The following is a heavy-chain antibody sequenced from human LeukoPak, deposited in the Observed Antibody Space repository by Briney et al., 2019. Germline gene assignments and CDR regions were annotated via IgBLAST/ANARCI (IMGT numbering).Heavy chain of an antibody. V-gene: IGHV3-66*01. D-gene: IGHD3-9*01. Sequence: GGSLRLSCAASGLIVSGDYMSWVRQAPGKGLEWVSVIYSGGTTYYADSVKGRFTISRDNSKNTWYLQMNSLRVEDTAVYYCARENLGDDILTGYDYWGQGTLVTVSS. CDR1: GLIVSGDY. CDR3: ARENLGDDILTGYDY. CDR2: IYSGGTT. J-gene: IGHJ4*02.